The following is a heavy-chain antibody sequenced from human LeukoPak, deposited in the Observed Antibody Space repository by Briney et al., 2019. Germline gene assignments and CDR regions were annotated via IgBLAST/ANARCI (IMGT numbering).Heavy chain of an antibody. J-gene: IGHJ4*02. CDR1: GYTFTNHA. CDR3: ARGVSVTTPYLDS. V-gene: IGHV1-18*04. D-gene: IGHD4-17*01. Sequence: ASVKVPCKASGYTFTNHAIHWVRRAPGQGLEWMGRVSAYNGNTKYSQKFQGRVTMTTDTSTNTAYMEFLRLRYDDSAIYYCARGVSVTTPYLDSWGQGTLVTVSS. CDR2: VSAYNGNT.